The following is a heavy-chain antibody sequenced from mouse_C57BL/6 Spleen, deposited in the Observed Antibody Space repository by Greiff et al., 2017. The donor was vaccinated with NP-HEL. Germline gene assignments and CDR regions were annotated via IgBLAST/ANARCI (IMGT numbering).Heavy chain of an antibody. J-gene: IGHJ2*01. D-gene: IGHD3-2*02. CDR1: GYTFTSYW. Sequence: QVQLKQPGAELVKPGASVKVSCKASGYTFTSYWMHWVKQRPGQGLEWIGRIHPSDSDTNYNQKFKGKATLTVDKSSSTAYMQLSSLTSEDSAVYYCARPSAQATYYFDYWGQGTTLTVSS. V-gene: IGHV1-74*01. CDR2: IHPSDSDT. CDR3: ARPSAQATYYFDY.